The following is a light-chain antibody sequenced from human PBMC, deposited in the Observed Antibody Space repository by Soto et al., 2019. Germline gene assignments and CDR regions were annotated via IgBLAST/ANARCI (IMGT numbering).Light chain of an antibody. Sequence: EIVLTQSPGTLSLSPGERPTLSCRASQSVSSSYLAWYQQKPGQAPRPLIYGASSRATGIPDRFSGSESGTDFTLTISRLEPEDFAVYYCQQYGSSPRTFGQGTKVEIK. V-gene: IGKV3-20*01. CDR3: QQYGSSPRT. CDR1: QSVSSSY. J-gene: IGKJ1*01. CDR2: GAS.